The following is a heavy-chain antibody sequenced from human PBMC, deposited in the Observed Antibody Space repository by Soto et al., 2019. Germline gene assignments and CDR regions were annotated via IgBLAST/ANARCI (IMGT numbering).Heavy chain of an antibody. J-gene: IGHJ3*02. V-gene: IGHV1-18*01. D-gene: IGHD1-26*01. CDR3: ARVLEGATTGAFEI. CDR1: GYTFTSYG. CDR2: ISAYNGNT. Sequence: ASVKVSCKASGYTFTSYGISWVRQAPGQGLEWMGWISAYNGNTNYAQKLQGRVTMTTDTSTSTAYMELRSLRSDDTAVYYCARVLEGATTGAFEIWGQGTMVTVSS.